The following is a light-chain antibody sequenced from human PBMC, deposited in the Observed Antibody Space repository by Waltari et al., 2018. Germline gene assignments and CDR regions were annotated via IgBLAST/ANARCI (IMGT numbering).Light chain of an antibody. CDR1: QSISGY. CDR2: ATS. J-gene: IGKJ1*01. Sequence: DIQMTQSPSSLSASVGDSVTITCRASQSISGYLTWYQQKPGKAPRLLTYATSSLQSGVPSRFSGSGSGTDFTLTISSLQPEDFATYYCQQSYSTPPWTFGQGTKVEIK. CDR3: QQSYSTPPWT. V-gene: IGKV1-39*01.